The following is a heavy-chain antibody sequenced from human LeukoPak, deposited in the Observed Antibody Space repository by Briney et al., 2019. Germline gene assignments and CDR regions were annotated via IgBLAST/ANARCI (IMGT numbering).Heavy chain of an antibody. CDR2: INHSGST. Sequence: KSSETLSLTCAVYGGSFSGYYWSWIRQPPGKGLEWIGEINHSGSTNYNPSLKSRVTISVDTSKNQFSLKLSSVTAADTAVYYCARVSCLIRFLEWLSIDYWGQGTLVTVSS. CDR1: GGSFSGYY. CDR3: ARVSCLIRFLEWLSIDY. J-gene: IGHJ4*02. D-gene: IGHD3-3*01. V-gene: IGHV4-34*01.